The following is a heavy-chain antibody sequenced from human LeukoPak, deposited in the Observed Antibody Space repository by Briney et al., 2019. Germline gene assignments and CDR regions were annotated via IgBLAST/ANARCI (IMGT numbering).Heavy chain of an antibody. CDR3: ARRGRDGYNQYHLDY. D-gene: IGHD5-24*01. J-gene: IGHJ4*02. Sequence: PGESLKISCQGSGYSFSTYWIGWVRQMPGKGLEWMGIIYPGDSDTTYSPSFQGQVTMSADKSISTAYLQWSSLKASDTAIYYCARRGRDGYNQYHLDYWGQGTLVTVSS. V-gene: IGHV5-51*01. CDR2: IYPGDSDT. CDR1: GYSFSTYW.